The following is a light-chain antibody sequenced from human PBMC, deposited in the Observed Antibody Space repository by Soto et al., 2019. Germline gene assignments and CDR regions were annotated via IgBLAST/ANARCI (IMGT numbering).Light chain of an antibody. V-gene: IGKV3-20*01. Sequence: ENVLTQSPGTLSLSPGERATLSCGASQSVTGRYLAWYQQKPGQAPRLLIYGASRRATGIPDRFSGSGSGTDFTLTISRLEPEDFAVYYCQQYGASLPWTFGQGTKVEIK. CDR2: GAS. J-gene: IGKJ1*01. CDR3: QQYGASLPWT. CDR1: QSVTGRY.